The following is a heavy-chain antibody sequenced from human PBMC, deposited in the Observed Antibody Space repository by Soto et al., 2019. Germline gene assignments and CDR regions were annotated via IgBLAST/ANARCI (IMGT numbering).Heavy chain of an antibody. CDR1: GGSFSGYY. J-gene: IGHJ4*02. CDR2: INHSGST. D-gene: IGHD1-26*01. CDR3: ARASAESGSPPFDY. Sequence: SETLSLTCAVYGGSFSGYYWSWIRQPPGKGLEWIGEINHSGSTNYNPSLKSRVTISVDTSKNQFSLKLSSVTAADTAVYYCARASAESGSPPFDYWGQGTLVTVSS. V-gene: IGHV4-34*01.